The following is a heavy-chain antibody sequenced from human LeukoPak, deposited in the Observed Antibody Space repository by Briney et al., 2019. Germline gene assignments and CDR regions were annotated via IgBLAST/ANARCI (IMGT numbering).Heavy chain of an antibody. J-gene: IGHJ4*02. CDR1: GFTFINNG. Sequence: GASVKVSCKASGFTFINNGISWVRQAPGQGLEWMGWISSQNGNTNYAQKFQGRVTMTADTSTNTAYMEIRSLTSDDTAVYYCARDGPPWELMLAYWGQGTLVTVSS. CDR3: ARDGPPWELMLAY. D-gene: IGHD3-10*01. CDR2: ISSQNGNT. V-gene: IGHV1-18*01.